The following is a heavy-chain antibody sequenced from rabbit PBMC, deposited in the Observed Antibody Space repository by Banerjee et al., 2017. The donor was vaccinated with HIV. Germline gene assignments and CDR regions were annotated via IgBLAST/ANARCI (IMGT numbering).Heavy chain of an antibody. CDR1: GFSFSSSYY. D-gene: IGHD1-1*01. V-gene: IGHV1S45*01. CDR3: AREDASSSGYYAGISYYFKL. Sequence: QEQLEESGGGLVKPEGSLTLTCKASGFSFSSSYYMCWVRQAPGKGLEWIACIYAGSSGSTYYASWAKGRFTISKTSSTTVTLQMTSLTAADTATYFCAREDASSSGYYAGISYYFKLWGQGTLVTVS. CDR2: IYAGSSGST. J-gene: IGHJ4*01.